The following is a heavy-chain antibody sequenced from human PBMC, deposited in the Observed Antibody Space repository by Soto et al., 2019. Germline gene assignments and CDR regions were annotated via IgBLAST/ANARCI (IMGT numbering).Heavy chain of an antibody. CDR3: AREQWGFDS. V-gene: IGHV4-31*03. J-gene: IGHJ4*02. CDR2: IYYTGNS. Sequence: QVQLQESGPELVKSSQTLSLTCTVSNGSISTNGDYWTWIRQRPGKGLEWIASIYYTGNSYYNPSLNSRLTISIDTSKNQFSRTLRSVTAADTAVYYCAREQWGFDSWGQGTLVTVSS. CDR1: NGSISTNGDY. D-gene: IGHD6-19*01.